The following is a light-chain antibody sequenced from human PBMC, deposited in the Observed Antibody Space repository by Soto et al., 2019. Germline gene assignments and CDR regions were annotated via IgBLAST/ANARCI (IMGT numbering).Light chain of an antibody. Sequence: DIVMTQSPLSLPVTPGEPASISCRSSQSLLHSNGYNYLDWYLQKPGQSPQLLIYLGSNRASGVPDRFSGSGSGTDFTLKISRVEAEDVGVYYCMQALQTSITFXQGTRMEIK. CDR3: MQALQTSIT. CDR1: QSLLHSNGYNY. J-gene: IGKJ5*01. V-gene: IGKV2-28*01. CDR2: LGS.